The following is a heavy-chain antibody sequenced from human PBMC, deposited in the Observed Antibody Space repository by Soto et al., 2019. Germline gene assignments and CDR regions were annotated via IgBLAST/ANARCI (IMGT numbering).Heavy chain of an antibody. CDR1: GFTFSSYA. D-gene: IGHD2-2*02. CDR2: ISGSGGST. J-gene: IGHJ4*02. CDR3: SKGGDVVVVPAAIAFDS. V-gene: IGHV3-23*01. Sequence: PVGSLRLSCVASGFTFSSYAMSWVRQAPGKGLEWVSAISGSGGSTFYADSVKGRFTISRDNSKNTMYLQMNSLRAEDTAVYYCSKGGDVVVVPAAIAFDSWGQGTLVTVSS.